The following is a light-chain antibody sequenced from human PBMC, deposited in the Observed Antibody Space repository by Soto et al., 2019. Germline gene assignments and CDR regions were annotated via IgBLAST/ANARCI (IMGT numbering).Light chain of an antibody. CDR3: QQYYSFPWT. V-gene: IGKV1-9*01. CDR2: AAS. J-gene: IGKJ1*01. Sequence: IQLTQSPSSLYASVGDRVTITCRASQGISSYLAWYQQKPGKAPELLIYAASTLQSGVPSRFSGSGSGTDFTLTISCLQSEDFATYYCQQYYSFPWTFGQGTKVDNK. CDR1: QGISSY.